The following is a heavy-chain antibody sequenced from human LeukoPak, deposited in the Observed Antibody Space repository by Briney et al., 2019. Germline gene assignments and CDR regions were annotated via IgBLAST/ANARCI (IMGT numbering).Heavy chain of an antibody. CDR1: GGSISSYY. J-gene: IGHJ4*02. D-gene: IGHD3-3*01. Sequence: SETLSLTCTVSGGSISSYYWSWIRQPPGKGLEWIGYIYYSGSTNYNPSLKSRVTISVDTSKNQFSLKLSSVTAADTAVYYCARVPERLEWLSYFDYWGQGTLVTVSS. V-gene: IGHV4-59*01. CDR2: IYYSGST. CDR3: ARVPERLEWLSYFDY.